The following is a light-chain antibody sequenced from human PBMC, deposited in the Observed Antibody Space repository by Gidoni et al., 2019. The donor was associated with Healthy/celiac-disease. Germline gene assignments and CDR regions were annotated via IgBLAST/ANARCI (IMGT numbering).Light chain of an antibody. Sequence: EIVLTQSPGTLSLSPGERATLSCRASQSVSSSYLAWYQQKPGQAPRLLLDGASSRATCIPDRFSGSGSGTDFTLTISRLEHEDVAVYYCQQGFTFGPGTKVDIK. CDR1: QSVSSSY. V-gene: IGKV3-20*01. J-gene: IGKJ3*01. CDR2: GAS. CDR3: QQGFT.